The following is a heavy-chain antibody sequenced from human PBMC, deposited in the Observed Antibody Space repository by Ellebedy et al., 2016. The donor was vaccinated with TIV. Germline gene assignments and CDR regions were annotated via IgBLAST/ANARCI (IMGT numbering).Heavy chain of an antibody. CDR1: GYTFTTFE. J-gene: IGHJ6*02. V-gene: IGHV1-8*01. CDR2: MNPKSGNT. D-gene: IGHD2-21*02. Sequence: ASVKVSCXASGYTFTTFEINWVRQATGQGLEWMGWMNPKSGNTGYAQKFQGRVTMTEDTFTDTAYLELSSLRSEDSAVYYCGTGDWTFLGMDVWGPGTTVTVSS. CDR3: GTGDWTFLGMDV.